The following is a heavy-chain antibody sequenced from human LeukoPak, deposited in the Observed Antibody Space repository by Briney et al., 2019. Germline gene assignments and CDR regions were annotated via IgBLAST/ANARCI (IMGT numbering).Heavy chain of an antibody. V-gene: IGHV1-8*03. CDR1: GYTFTSYD. J-gene: IGHJ4*02. D-gene: IGHD5-18*01. CDR3: ARSYSYGSRPFFDY. CDR2: MNPNSGNT. Sequence: GASVKVSCKASGYTFTSYDINWVRQATGQGLEWMGWMNPNSGNTGYAQKFQGRVTITRNTSISTAYMELSSLRSEDTAVYYCARSYSYGSRPFFDYWGQGTLVTVSS.